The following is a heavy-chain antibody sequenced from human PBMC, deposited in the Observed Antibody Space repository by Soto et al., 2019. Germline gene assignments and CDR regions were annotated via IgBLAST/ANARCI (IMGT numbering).Heavy chain of an antibody. V-gene: IGHV1-18*01. CDR2: ITTYNGNT. CDR1: RYIFTNYG. Sequence: QVQLVQSGVEVREPGASVKVSCKAVRYIFTNYGVSWVRQAPGQGLEWMGWITTYNGNTEYAQKFQGRVTMTTDASTSTAYMDLGSMRSDDPAIYYCAIALTGYGMDVWGQGTTVTVSS. J-gene: IGHJ6*02. CDR3: AIALTGYGMDV.